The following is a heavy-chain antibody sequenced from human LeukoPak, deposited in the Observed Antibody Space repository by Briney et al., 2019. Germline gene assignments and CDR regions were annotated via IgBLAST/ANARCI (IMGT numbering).Heavy chain of an antibody. CDR3: ARGIDY. CDR2: IYTGGGR. V-gene: IGHV3-53*01. J-gene: IGHJ4*02. CDR1: GFTFSSYA. Sequence: GGSLRLSCAASGFTFSSYAMNWVRQAPGKELEWVSVIYTGGGRYYADSVRGRFTISRGTSKNMVFLQMNSLRVEDTAVYYCARGIDYWGRGTLVTVSS.